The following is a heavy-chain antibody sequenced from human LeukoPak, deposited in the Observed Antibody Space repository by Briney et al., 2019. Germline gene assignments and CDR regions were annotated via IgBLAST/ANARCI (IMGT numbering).Heavy chain of an antibody. CDR2: IYPGDSDT. D-gene: IGHD2-2*01. Sequence: GESLKISCKASGYSFTSYWIGRVRQMPGKGLEWMGIIYPGDSDTRYSPSFQGQVTISADKSISTAYLQWSSLKASDTAMYYCARGYCSSTSCYEFDYWGQGTLVTVSS. J-gene: IGHJ4*02. V-gene: IGHV5-51*01. CDR3: ARGYCSSTSCYEFDY. CDR1: GYSFTSYW.